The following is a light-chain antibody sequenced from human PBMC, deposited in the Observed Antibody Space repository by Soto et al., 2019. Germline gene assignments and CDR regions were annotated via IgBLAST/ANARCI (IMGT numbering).Light chain of an antibody. V-gene: IGKV1-5*03. Sequence: DIQMTQSPSTLSASVGDRVTITCRASQSISSWLAWYQQKPRKAPKLLIYKASSLESGVPSRFSGSGSGTEFTLTISSLQPDDFATYYCQQYNSYQRTFGQGTKVEIK. CDR2: KAS. CDR1: QSISSW. J-gene: IGKJ1*01. CDR3: QQYNSYQRT.